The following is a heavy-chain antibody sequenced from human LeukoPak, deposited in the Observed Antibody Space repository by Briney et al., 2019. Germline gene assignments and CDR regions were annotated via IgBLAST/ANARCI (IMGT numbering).Heavy chain of an antibody. D-gene: IGHD2-21*02. CDR3: ARHVSSWAYCGGDCYGNWFDP. J-gene: IGHJ5*02. V-gene: IGHV5-51*01. Sequence: GESLKISCKGSGYSFTSYCIDRVRQMPGKGLEWMGIIYPGDSDTRYSPSFQGQVTISADKSISTAYLQWSSLKASDTAMYYCARHVSSWAYCGGDCYGNWFDPWGQGKLVTVSS. CDR2: IYPGDSDT. CDR1: GYSFTSYC.